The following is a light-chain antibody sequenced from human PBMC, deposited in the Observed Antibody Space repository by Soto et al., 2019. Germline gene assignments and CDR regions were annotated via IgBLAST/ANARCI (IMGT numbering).Light chain of an antibody. V-gene: IGKV1-5*01. Sequence: DIQMTQSPSTLSASEGDRVTITCRASQSISSWLAWYQQKPGKAPKLLIYDASSLESGGPSRFSGSGSGTEFTLTISSLQPDDFATYYCQQYNSYLTFGQGTKVEIK. CDR3: QQYNSYLT. J-gene: IGKJ1*01. CDR2: DAS. CDR1: QSISSW.